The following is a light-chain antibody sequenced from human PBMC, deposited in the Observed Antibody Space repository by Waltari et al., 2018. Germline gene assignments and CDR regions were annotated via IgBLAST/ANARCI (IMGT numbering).Light chain of an antibody. CDR3: QSADSSGTSGV. V-gene: IGLV3-25*03. Sequence: SYELTQPPSVSVSPGQTARITCSGHTLPKQFAYWYQQKPGQAPGLVIYRDSERPSGIPERFSGSTSVTTVTLTITGVQAEDEADYYCQSADSSGTSGVFGGGTKVTVL. J-gene: IGLJ3*02. CDR1: TLPKQF. CDR2: RDS.